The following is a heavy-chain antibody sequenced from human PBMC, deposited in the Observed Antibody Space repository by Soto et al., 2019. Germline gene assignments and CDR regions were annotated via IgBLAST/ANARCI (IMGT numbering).Heavy chain of an antibody. CDR1: GFTFSSYA. V-gene: IGHV3-23*01. Sequence: GGSLRLSCAASGFTFSSYAMSWVRQAPGKGLEWVSAISGSGGSTYYADSVKGRFTISRDNSKNTLYLQMNSLRAEDTAVYYCAKDPYDSSGNTPDYWGQGTLVTVSS. CDR2: ISGSGGST. CDR3: AKDPYDSSGNTPDY. J-gene: IGHJ4*02. D-gene: IGHD3-22*01.